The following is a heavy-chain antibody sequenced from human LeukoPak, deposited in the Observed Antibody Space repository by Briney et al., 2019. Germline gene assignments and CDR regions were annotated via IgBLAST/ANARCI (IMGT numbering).Heavy chain of an antibody. Sequence: ASVKVSCKASGYTFTGYYMHWVRQAPGQGLEWMGIINPSGGSTSYAQKFQGRVTMTRDMSTSTVYMELSSLRSEDTAVYYCARDEGGYSSSWYRIDYWGQGTLVTVSP. V-gene: IGHV1-46*01. CDR1: GYTFTGYY. J-gene: IGHJ4*02. D-gene: IGHD6-13*01. CDR2: INPSGGST. CDR3: ARDEGGYSSSWYRIDY.